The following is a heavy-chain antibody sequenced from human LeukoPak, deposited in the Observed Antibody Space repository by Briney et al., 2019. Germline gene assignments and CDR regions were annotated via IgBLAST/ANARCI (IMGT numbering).Heavy chain of an antibody. Sequence: PGRSLRLSCAASGFTFSSYAMHGVRQAPGKGLEWVAVISYDGSNKYYADSVKGRFTISRDNSKNPLYLQMNSPRAEDTAVYYCARDSEGEYYPYWGQGTLVTVSS. CDR3: ARDSEGEYYPY. V-gene: IGHV3-30-3*01. CDR2: ISYDGSNK. J-gene: IGHJ4*02. CDR1: GFTFSSYA. D-gene: IGHD2/OR15-2a*01.